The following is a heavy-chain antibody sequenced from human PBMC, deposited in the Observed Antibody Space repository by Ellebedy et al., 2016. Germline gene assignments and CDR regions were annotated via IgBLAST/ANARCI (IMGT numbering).Heavy chain of an antibody. CDR2: ISYDGSNK. CDR1: GFTFSSYG. V-gene: IGHV3-30*03. Sequence: GGSLRLSCAASGFTFSSYGMHWVRQAPGKGLEWVAVISYDGSNKYYADSVKGRFTISRDNSKNTLYLQMNSLRAEDTAVYYCAREGRWELQGSVDYWGQGTLVTVSS. CDR3: AREGRWELQGSVDY. J-gene: IGHJ4*02. D-gene: IGHD1-26*01.